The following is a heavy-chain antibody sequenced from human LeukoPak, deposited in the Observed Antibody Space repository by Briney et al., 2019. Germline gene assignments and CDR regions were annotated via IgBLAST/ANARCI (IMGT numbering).Heavy chain of an antibody. V-gene: IGHV3-30*18. CDR3: AKDRPVWSGYYFDY. D-gene: IGHD3-3*01. CDR1: GFTFSTYW. CDR2: ISYDGSNK. J-gene: IGHJ4*02. Sequence: QPGGSLRLSCAASGFTFSTYWMNWARQAPGKGLEWVAVISYDGSNKYYADSVKGRFTISRDNSKNTLYLQMNSLRAEDTAVYYCAKDRPVWSGYYFDYWGQGTLVTVSS.